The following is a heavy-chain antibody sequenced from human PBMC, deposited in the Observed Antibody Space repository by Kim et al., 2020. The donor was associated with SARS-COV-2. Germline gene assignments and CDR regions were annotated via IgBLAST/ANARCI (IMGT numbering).Heavy chain of an antibody. V-gene: IGHV3-64D*09. J-gene: IGHJ6*02. CDR3: VKGLYCSGGSCYWYYYYGMDV. Sequence: GGSLRLSCSASGFTFSSYAMHWVRQAPGKGLEYVSAISSNGGSTYYADSVKGRFTISRDNSKNTLYLQMSSLRAEDTAVYYCVKGLYCSGGSCYWYYYYGMDVWGQGTTVTVSS. CDR1: GFTFSSYA. CDR2: ISSNGGST. D-gene: IGHD2-15*01.